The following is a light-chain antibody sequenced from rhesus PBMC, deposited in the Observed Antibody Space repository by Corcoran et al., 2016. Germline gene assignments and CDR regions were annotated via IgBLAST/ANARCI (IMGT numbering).Light chain of an antibody. CDR1: QRVSSY. CDR2: GAS. J-gene: IGKJ2*01. CDR3: YQHSSGYS. V-gene: IGKV3-10*01. Sequence: QVILTQSPATLSLSPGERATLPCRASQRVSSYLAWYQQKPGQAPRLLLYGASRRATGIPDRFSGSGSGTDFPLTISGLEPEDVGVYHCYQHSSGYSFGQGTKVEIK.